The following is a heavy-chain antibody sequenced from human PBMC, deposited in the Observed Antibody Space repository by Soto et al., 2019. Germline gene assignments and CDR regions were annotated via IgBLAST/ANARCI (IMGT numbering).Heavy chain of an antibody. CDR3: APHVSCSGGSCQYDAFAI. V-gene: IGHV3-23*01. D-gene: IGHD2-15*01. Sequence: EVQVLESGGGLVQPGGSLRLSCEGSGFTVSSHAMTWIRQAPGKGPEWVSTVTADGGTYYADSVKGRFAMSRDTSESRLYLQMNSLGAEDTAAYYCAPHVSCSGGSCQYDAFAILGQGTMVTVSA. J-gene: IGHJ3*02. CDR1: GFTVSSHA. CDR2: VTADGGT.